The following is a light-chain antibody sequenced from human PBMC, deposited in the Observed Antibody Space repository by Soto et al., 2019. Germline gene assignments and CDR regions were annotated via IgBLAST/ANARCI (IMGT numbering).Light chain of an antibody. CDR2: MVS. CDR1: ISDVGNYNY. Sequence: QSALTQPASVSGSPGQSITISCTGTISDVGNYNYVSWYQQYPGRVPKLLIYMVSNRASGVSNRFSGSKSGNTASLTISGLQAEDEADYFCTSPTPGSLYVFGTGTKVTVL. J-gene: IGLJ1*01. CDR3: TSPTPGSLYV. V-gene: IGLV2-14*01.